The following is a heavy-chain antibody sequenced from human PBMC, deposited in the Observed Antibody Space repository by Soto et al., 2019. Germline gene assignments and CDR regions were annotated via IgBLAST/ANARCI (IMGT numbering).Heavy chain of an antibody. CDR2: ISYDGSNK. CDR1: GFTFSSYG. D-gene: IGHD3-22*01. V-gene: IGHV3-30*18. CDR3: AKDFLRLFTHYYYGMDV. Sequence: PGGSLRLSCAASGFTFSSYGMHWVRQAPGKGLEWVAVISYDGSNKYYADSVKGRFTISRDNSKNTLYLQMNSLRAEDTAVYYCAKDFLRLFTHYYYGMDVWGQGTTVTV. J-gene: IGHJ6*02.